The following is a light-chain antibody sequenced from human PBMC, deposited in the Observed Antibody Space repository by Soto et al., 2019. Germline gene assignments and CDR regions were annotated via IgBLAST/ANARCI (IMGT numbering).Light chain of an antibody. J-gene: IGKJ1*01. CDR1: QAISDD. CDR2: AAS. V-gene: IGKV1-6*01. Sequence: IQMTQSPSSLSASVGDRVTITCRASQAISDDLAWYQQKPGKAPNLLIYAASNLQGGVPSRFSGSGSGTDFTLTISSLQPEDCATYYCLQDYNYPRPFGQGTKVDI. CDR3: LQDYNYPRP.